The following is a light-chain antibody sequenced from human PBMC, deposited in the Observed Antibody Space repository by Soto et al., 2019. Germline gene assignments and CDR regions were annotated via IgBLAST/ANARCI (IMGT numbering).Light chain of an antibody. CDR3: SSYTTSSTLDVV. V-gene: IGLV2-14*01. CDR1: SSDVDGYNY. Sequence: QSALTQPASVSGSPGQSITISCTGTSSDVDGYNYVSWYQQHPDKAPKLMIYDVSNRPSGVSNRFSGSKSGNTASLTISGLQAEDEADYYCSSYTTSSTLDVVFGGGTKLTVL. J-gene: IGLJ2*01. CDR2: DVS.